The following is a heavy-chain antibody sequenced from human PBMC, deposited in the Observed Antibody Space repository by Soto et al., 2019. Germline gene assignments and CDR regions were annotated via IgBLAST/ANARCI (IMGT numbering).Heavy chain of an antibody. V-gene: IGHV3-53*04. D-gene: IGHD6-19*01. Sequence: EVQLVESGGGLVQPGGSLRLSCAASGFTVSSNYMSWVRQAPGKGLEWVSVIYSGGSTYYADSGKGRFTISRHNSKNTLYIQMTSLRAEDTAVYYCGSSGWYSAIDYWGQGTLVTVSS. CDR3: GSSGWYSAIDY. J-gene: IGHJ4*02. CDR2: IYSGGST. CDR1: GFTVSSNY.